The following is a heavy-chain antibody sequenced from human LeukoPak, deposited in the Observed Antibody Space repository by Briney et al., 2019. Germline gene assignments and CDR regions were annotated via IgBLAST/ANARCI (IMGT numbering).Heavy chain of an antibody. J-gene: IGHJ4*02. V-gene: IGHV3-30*18. CDR3: AKERTPRYSSAWPLDY. Sequence: GRSLRLSCAASGFTFSDYGMHWVRQAPGKGLEWVAVISYDGSDKYYADSVKGRFTISRDNSKNTLYLQMNSLRAEDTAMYYCAKERTPRYSSAWPLDYWGQGTLVTVSS. CDR2: ISYDGSDK. CDR1: GFTFSDYG. D-gene: IGHD6-19*01.